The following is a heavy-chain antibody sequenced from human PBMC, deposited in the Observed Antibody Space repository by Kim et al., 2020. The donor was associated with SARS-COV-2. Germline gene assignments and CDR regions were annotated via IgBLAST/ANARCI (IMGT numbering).Heavy chain of an antibody. CDR3: ARDVTYYSDSSYYDSFDS. J-gene: IGHJ3*02. D-gene: IGHD3-22*01. CDR1: GFTFSNYW. V-gene: IGHV3-7*01. Sequence: GGSLRLSCAASGFTFSNYWMTWVRQAPAKGLEWVANIKGDGSVKHCVDSMEGRFTISRDNAKNVLYLQMNSLRAEDSAVYYCARDVTYYSDSSYYDSFDSWGQGTMVTVSS. CDR2: IKGDGSVK.